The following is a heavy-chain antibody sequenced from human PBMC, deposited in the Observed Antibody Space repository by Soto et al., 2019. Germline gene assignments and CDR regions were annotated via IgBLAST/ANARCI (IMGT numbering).Heavy chain of an antibody. V-gene: IGHV5-51*01. CDR1: GYGFTSYW. J-gene: IGHJ6*02. Sequence: RGESLKISCKGSGYGFTSYWIGWVRQMPGHGLEWMGIIYPGDSDTRYSPSFPGQVTISADKSISTAYLQWSSLKASDTAMYYCARHIKGGTTIGYYGMDVWGQGTTVTVSS. D-gene: IGHD5-12*01. CDR3: ARHIKGGTTIGYYGMDV. CDR2: IYPGDSDT.